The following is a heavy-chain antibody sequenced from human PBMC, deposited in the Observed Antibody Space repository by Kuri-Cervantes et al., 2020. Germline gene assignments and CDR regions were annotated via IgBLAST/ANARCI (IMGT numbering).Heavy chain of an antibody. CDR3: ARYRGQFDY. D-gene: IGHD1-14*01. J-gene: IGHJ4*02. Sequence: GEALKISCAASGFSFSSYWMGGVRQAPGKGLEWVANIKYDGSEKNYVDSVKGRFTISGDNAKNSLYLQMNSLRTEDTAVYYCARYRGQFDYWGQGILVTVSS. V-gene: IGHV3-7*01. CDR2: IKYDGSEK. CDR1: GFSFSSYW.